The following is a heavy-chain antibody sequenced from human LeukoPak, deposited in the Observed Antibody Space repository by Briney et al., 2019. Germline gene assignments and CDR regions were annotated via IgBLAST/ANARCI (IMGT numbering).Heavy chain of an antibody. Sequence: GGSLRLSCAASGFTVDSNHMSWVRQPPGKGLEWVSVIHSGGTTYYADSVKGRFTISRDNSKNTLYFQMHSLRAEDTAVYYCASRAPVRGVTPFDYWGQGTLVTVSS. CDR3: ASRAPVRGVTPFDY. CDR1: GFTVDSNH. J-gene: IGHJ4*02. D-gene: IGHD3-10*01. CDR2: IHSGGTT. V-gene: IGHV3-66*01.